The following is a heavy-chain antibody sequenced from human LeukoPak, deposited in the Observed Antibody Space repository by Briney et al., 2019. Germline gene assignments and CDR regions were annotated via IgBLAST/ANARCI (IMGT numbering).Heavy chain of an antibody. V-gene: IGHV1-3*01. Sequence: ASVKVSCKTSGYTFTSYAMHWVRLAPGQRLEWMGWINAGNGNTKYSQKFQGRVTITRDTSASTAYMELSSLRSEDTAVYYCARAVGDYGWYFDYWGQGTLVTVSS. CDR3: ARAVGDYGWYFDY. J-gene: IGHJ4*02. D-gene: IGHD4-17*01. CDR1: GYTFTSYA. CDR2: INAGNGNT.